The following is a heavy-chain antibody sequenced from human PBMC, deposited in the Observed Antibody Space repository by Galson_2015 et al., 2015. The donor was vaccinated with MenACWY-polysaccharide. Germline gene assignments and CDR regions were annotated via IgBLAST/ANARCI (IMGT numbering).Heavy chain of an antibody. V-gene: IGHV3-23*01. CDR3: AKDTGPGEYAYSWGTFDI. J-gene: IGHJ3*02. Sequence: SLRLSCAASGFTFSSYAMSWVRQAPGKGLEWVSGVSASGGSTVYTDSAKGRFPMSRDNSKRSLYLQMNSLRAEDTAVYYCAKDTGPGEYAYSWGTFDIWGRGTMVTVSS. CDR1: GFTFSSYA. CDR2: VSASGGST. D-gene: IGHD3-10*01.